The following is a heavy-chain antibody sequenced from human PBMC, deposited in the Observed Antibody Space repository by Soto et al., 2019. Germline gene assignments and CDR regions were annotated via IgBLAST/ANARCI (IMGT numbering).Heavy chain of an antibody. CDR3: AGRYEYYQSMDP. Sequence: SDTLSLTCAVSGGSISSFFYSWSWIRQPPGKGLEWIGYMYYSGSTYYNPSLKSRVTISIDTSKNQFSLTLTYVTAADTAVYYCAGRYEYYQSMDPWGPGTLVTVSS. CDR1: GGSISSFFYS. V-gene: IGHV4-30-2*01. J-gene: IGHJ5*02. D-gene: IGHD2-2*01. CDR2: MYYSGST.